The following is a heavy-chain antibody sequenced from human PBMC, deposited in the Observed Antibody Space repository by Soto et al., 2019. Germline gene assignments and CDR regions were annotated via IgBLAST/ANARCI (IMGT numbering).Heavy chain of an antibody. V-gene: IGHV3-7*01. J-gene: IGHJ4*02. CDR1: GLTFSTSW. CDR3: SGYLDF. Sequence: GGSLRLSCAASGLTFSTSWMDWVRQTPGKGLEWVANINPDGSAKNYVDSVKGRFTISRDNAKNSLFLQMNSLTAEDSGLYFCSGYLDFWGQGTLVTVSS. CDR2: INPDGSAK.